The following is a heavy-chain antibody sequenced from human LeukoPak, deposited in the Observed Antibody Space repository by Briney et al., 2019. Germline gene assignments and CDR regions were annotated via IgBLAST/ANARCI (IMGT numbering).Heavy chain of an antibody. CDR3: ATYDSSGYYSQMLAFDI. Sequence: ASVKDSCKASGYTFTSYGISWVRQAPGQGLEWMGWISAYNGNTNYAQKLQGRVTMTTDTSTSTAYMELRSLRSDDTAVYYCATYDSSGYYSQMLAFDIWGQGTMVTVSS. CDR2: ISAYNGNT. CDR1: GYTFTSYG. J-gene: IGHJ3*02. V-gene: IGHV1-18*01. D-gene: IGHD3-22*01.